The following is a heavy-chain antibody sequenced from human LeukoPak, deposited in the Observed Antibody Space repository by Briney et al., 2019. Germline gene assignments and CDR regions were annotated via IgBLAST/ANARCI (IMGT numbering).Heavy chain of an antibody. CDR2: INPNSGGT. CDR1: GYTFTDYY. J-gene: IGHJ4*02. Sequence: ASVKVSCKASGYTFTDYYMHWVRQAPGQGLEWMGWINPNSGGTNYAQKFQGRVTVTRDTSISTAYMELSRLRSDDTAVYYCARASYYYDSSGYPGYYFDYWGQGTLVTVSS. CDR3: ARASYYYDSSGYPGYYFDY. D-gene: IGHD3-22*01. V-gene: IGHV1-2*02.